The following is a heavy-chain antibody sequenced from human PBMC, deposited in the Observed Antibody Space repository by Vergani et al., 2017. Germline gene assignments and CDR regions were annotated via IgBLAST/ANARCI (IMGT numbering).Heavy chain of an antibody. CDR2: IYPGDSDT. D-gene: IGHD2-2*01. V-gene: IGHV5-51*01. CDR1: GYSFTSYW. CDR3: ARRGEYCSSTSCYGRLNNWFDP. Sequence: EVQLVQSGAEVKKPGESLRISCKGSGYSFTSYWISWVRQMPGKGLEWMGIIYPGDSDTRYSPSFQGQVTISADKSISTAYLQWSSLKASDTAMYYCARRGEYCSSTSCYGRLNNWFDPWGQGTLVTVSS. J-gene: IGHJ5*02.